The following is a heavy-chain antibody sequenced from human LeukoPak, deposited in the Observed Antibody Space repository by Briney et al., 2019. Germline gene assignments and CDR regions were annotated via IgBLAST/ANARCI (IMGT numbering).Heavy chain of an antibody. Sequence: ASVKVSCKASGYTFTSYAMHWVRQAPGQTLEWMGWINAGNGNTKYSQKFQGRVTITRDTSASTAYMELSSLRSEDTAVYYCARMTMVRGVIGYYYDMDVWGKGTTVTVSS. CDR2: INAGNGNT. CDR3: ARMTMVRGVIGYYYDMDV. CDR1: GYTFTSYA. D-gene: IGHD3-10*01. J-gene: IGHJ6*04. V-gene: IGHV1-3*01.